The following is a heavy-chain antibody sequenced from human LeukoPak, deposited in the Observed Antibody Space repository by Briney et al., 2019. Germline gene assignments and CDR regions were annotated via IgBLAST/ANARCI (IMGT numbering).Heavy chain of an antibody. Sequence: GGSLRLSCAASGFTFSSYGMHWVRQAPGKGLEWLAFISFDGSEQYYADSVKGRFTISRDNSKSTLFLQMNSLRAEDTAVFYCAKDYDYGDYAADYWGQGTLVTVSS. J-gene: IGHJ4*02. V-gene: IGHV3-30*18. CDR3: AKDYDYGDYAADY. D-gene: IGHD4-17*01. CDR1: GFTFSSYG. CDR2: ISFDGSEQ.